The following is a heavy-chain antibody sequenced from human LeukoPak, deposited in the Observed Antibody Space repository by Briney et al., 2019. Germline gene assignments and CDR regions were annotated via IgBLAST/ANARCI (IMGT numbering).Heavy chain of an antibody. D-gene: IGHD2-15*01. CDR1: GGSISSGGYS. CDR3: AKSSYHRSGYYYYSMDV. J-gene: IGHJ6*02. V-gene: IGHV4-30-2*01. Sequence: PSQTLSLTCAVSGGSISSGGYSWSWIRQPPGKGLEWIGYIYHSGSTYYNPSLKSRVTISVDRSKNQFSLKLSSVTAADTAVYYCAKSSYHRSGYYYYSMDVWGQGTTVTVSS. CDR2: IYHSGST.